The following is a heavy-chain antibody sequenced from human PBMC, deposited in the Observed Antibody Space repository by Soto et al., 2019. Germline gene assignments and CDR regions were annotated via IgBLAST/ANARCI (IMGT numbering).Heavy chain of an antibody. CDR2: ISGSGGST. CDR3: AKVALDCSGGSCYSGYFQH. D-gene: IGHD2-15*01. CDR1: GFTFSSYA. V-gene: IGHV3-23*01. J-gene: IGHJ1*01. Sequence: EVQLLESGGGLVQPGGSLRLSCAASGFTFSSYAMSWVRQAPGKGLEWVSAISGSGGSTYYADSVKGRFTISRYNSKNTLYLQMNSLRAEDTAVYYCAKVALDCSGGSCYSGYFQHWGQGTLVTVSS.